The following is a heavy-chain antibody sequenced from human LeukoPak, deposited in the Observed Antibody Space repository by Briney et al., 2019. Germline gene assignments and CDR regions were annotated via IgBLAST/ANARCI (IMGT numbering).Heavy chain of an antibody. CDR1: GGSFSGYY. CDR3: ARAVAGTSYYYGMDV. Sequence: SETLSLTCAVYGGSFSGYYWSWIRQPPGKGLEWIGYIYYSGSTNYNPSLKSRVTISVDTSKNQFSLKLSSVTAADTAVYYCARAVAGTSYYYGMDVWGQGTTVTVSS. CDR2: IYYSGST. V-gene: IGHV4-59*01. D-gene: IGHD6-19*01. J-gene: IGHJ6*02.